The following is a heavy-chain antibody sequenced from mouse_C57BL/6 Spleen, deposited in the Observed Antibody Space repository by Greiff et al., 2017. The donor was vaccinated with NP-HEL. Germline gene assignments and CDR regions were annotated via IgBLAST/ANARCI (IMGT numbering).Heavy chain of an antibody. CDR1: GYTFTSYW. V-gene: IGHV1-72*01. Sequence: VQLQQPGAELVKPGASVKLSCKATGYTFTSYWMHWVKQRPGRGLERIGRIDPNSGGTTYNEKFKSKATLTVDNTSSTAYMQLSSLTSEDAAVYNCARWGEEITTVVAPYAMDYWGEGTSGTVSS. CDR3: ARWGEEITTVVAPYAMDY. CDR2: IDPNSGGT. D-gene: IGHD1-1*01. J-gene: IGHJ4*01.